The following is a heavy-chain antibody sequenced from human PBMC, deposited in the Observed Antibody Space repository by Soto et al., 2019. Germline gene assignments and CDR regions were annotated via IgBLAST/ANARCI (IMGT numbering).Heavy chain of an antibody. D-gene: IGHD2-15*01. J-gene: IGHJ6*02. Sequence: QVHLVESGGGVVQPGRSLRLSCAASGFTFRSYGMHWVRQAPGKGLEWLAVISNVGTNKYLADSVKGRLTLSRDNSRNTLSLEINNLRPEDTAVYYCGKDTLDCSGGDCPLYYYYGMDVWGQGTTVTVSS. CDR1: GFTFRSYG. CDR3: GKDTLDCSGGDCPLYYYYGMDV. CDR2: ISNVGTNK. V-gene: IGHV3-30*18.